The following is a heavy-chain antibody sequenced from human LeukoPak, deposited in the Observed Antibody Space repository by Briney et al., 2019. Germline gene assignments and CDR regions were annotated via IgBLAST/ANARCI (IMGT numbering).Heavy chain of an antibody. CDR3: ARVMVNWFDP. J-gene: IGHJ5*02. Sequence: SETLSLTCTVSGGSISSSSYYWGWIRQPPGKGLEWIGSIYYSGSTYYNPSLKGRVTISVDTSKNQFSLKLSSVTAADTAVYYCARVMVNWFDPWGQGTLVTVSS. CDR1: GGSISSSSYY. CDR2: IYYSGST. V-gene: IGHV4-39*07. D-gene: IGHD3-10*01.